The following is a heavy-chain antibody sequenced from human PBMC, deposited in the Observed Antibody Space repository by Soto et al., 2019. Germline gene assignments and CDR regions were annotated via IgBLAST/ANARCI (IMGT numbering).Heavy chain of an antibody. CDR3: TTRGGH. D-gene: IGHD3-10*01. Sequence: EIQLVESGGGLVKPGGSLRLSCAASGFNFNDAWMSWVRQAPGKGLEWVGRVKSQGDGGTTDYAAPVNGRFIVSRDDAQNRLYLEMSSLRIEDSGVYFCTTRGGHLGQGVRVTVSS. CDR1: GFNFNDAW. J-gene: IGHJ4*02. V-gene: IGHV3-15*01. CDR2: VKSQGDGGTT.